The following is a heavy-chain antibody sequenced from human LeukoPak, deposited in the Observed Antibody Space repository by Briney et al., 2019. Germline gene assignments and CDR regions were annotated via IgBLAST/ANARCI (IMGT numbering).Heavy chain of an antibody. CDR1: GFTVSSNY. CDR3: AGVAVAGILGYYYMDV. V-gene: IGHV3-66*01. J-gene: IGHJ6*03. Sequence: PGGSLRLSCAASGFTVSSNYMSWVRQAPGKGLEWVSVIYSGGSTYYADSVKGRFTISRDNSKNTLYLQMNSLRAEDTAVYYCAGVAVAGILGYYYMDVWGKGTTVTISS. D-gene: IGHD6-19*01. CDR2: IYSGGST.